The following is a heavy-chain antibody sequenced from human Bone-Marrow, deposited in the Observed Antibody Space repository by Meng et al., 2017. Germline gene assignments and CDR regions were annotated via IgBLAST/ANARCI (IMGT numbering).Heavy chain of an antibody. J-gene: IGHJ3*02. CDR3: ARDLTYSSGWQDAFDI. D-gene: IGHD6-19*01. V-gene: IGHV4-39*07. CDR2: IYYSGST. Sequence: SETLSLTCTVSGGSISSSSYYWGWIRQPPGKGLEWIGSIYYSGSTNYNPSLKSRVTISVDTSKNQFSLKLSSVTAADTAVYYCARDLTYSSGWQDAFDIWGQGTMVTVSS. CDR1: GGSISSSSYY.